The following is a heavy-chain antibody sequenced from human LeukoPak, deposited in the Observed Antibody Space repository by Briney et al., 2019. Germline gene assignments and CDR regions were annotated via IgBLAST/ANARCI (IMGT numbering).Heavy chain of an antibody. Sequence: ASVKVSCKASGYTFTSYGISWVRQAPGQGLEWIGWISAYNGNTNYAQKLQDRVTMTTDTSTSTAYMELRSLRSDDTAVYYGAREIPAAGTVAFDYWGQGTLVTVSS. V-gene: IGHV1-18*01. CDR1: GYTFTSYG. J-gene: IGHJ4*02. CDR2: ISAYNGNT. D-gene: IGHD6-13*01. CDR3: AREIPAAGTVAFDY.